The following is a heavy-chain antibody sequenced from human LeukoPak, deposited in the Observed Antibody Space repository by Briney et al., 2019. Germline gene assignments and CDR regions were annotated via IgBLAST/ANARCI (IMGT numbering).Heavy chain of an antibody. Sequence: PSETLSLTYTVSGGSFSFYFWHWIRQPPGEGLDWIGEIDNRGSTQYKPSLRSRGIISIDTSGNHFSLKLTSVTAADTAVYFCARDSDSGFQWGQGMLVTVSS. J-gene: IGHJ4*02. V-gene: IGHV4-34*01. D-gene: IGHD3-16*01. CDR3: ARDSDSGFQ. CDR2: IDNRGST. CDR1: GGSFSFYF.